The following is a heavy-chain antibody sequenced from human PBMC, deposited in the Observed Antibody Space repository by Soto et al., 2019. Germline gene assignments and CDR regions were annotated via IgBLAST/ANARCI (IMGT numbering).Heavy chain of an antibody. J-gene: IGHJ6*02. D-gene: IGHD4-17*01. CDR2: ISAYNGNT. Sequence: ASVKVSCKASGYTFTSYGISWVRQAPGQGLEWMGWISAYNGNTNYAQKLQGRVTMTTDTSTSTAYMELRSLRSDDTAVYYCARGLENYGDYGGYYYYGMDVWGQGTTVTVSS. CDR3: ARGLENYGDYGGYYYYGMDV. V-gene: IGHV1-18*01. CDR1: GYTFTSYG.